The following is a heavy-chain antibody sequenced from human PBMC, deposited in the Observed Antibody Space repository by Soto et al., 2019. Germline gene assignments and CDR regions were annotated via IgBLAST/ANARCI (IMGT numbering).Heavy chain of an antibody. D-gene: IGHD4-17*01. CDR3: AHPRGYGVFDAYDI. CDR2: ISRDGYDL. J-gene: IGHJ3*02. V-gene: IGHV3-23*01. CDR1: GFTFSTYA. Sequence: PGGSLRLSCAASGFTFSTYAMSWVRQAPGKGLEWVSAISRDGYDLYYADSVKGRFTISRDNSKHMLYLQMNSLRTEDTAVYYCAHPRGYGVFDAYDIWGQGAMVTVS.